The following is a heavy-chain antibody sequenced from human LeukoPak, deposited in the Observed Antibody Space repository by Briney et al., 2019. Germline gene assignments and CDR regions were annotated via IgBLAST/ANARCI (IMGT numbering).Heavy chain of an antibody. CDR3: ARLSGSSWLDY. CDR1: GGSISSNNW. V-gene: IGHV4-4*02. CDR2: IYHIGST. D-gene: IGHD6-13*01. Sequence: SGTLSLTFAVSGGSISSNNWWSWVRQPPGKGLEWIGEIYHIGSTNYNPSLESRLTISVDKSKNQFSLKLNSVTAADTAVYYCARLSGSSWLDYWGQGTLVTVSS. J-gene: IGHJ4*02.